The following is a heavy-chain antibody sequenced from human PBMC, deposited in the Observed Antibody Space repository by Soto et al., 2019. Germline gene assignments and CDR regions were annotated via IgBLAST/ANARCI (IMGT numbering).Heavy chain of an antibody. CDR1: GGSISSGGYY. CDR2: IYYSGST. Sequence: ASETLSLTCTVSGGSISSGGYYWSWIRQHPGKGLEWIGYIYYSGSTYYNPSLKSRVTISVDTSKNQFSLKLSSVIAADTAVYYCARDSRTGTSPYWGQGTLVTVSS. CDR3: ARDSRTGTSPY. D-gene: IGHD1-7*01. V-gene: IGHV4-31*03. J-gene: IGHJ4*02.